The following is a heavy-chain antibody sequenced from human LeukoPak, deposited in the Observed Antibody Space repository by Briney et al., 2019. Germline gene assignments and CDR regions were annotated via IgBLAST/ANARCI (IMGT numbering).Heavy chain of an antibody. CDR3: ARLISYGDYQGVLLGFDY. CDR1: GGSISSYY. Sequence: PSETLSLTCTVSGGSISSYYWSWIRQPPGKGLEWIGYIYYSGSTNYNPSLKSRVTISVDTSKNQFSLKLSSVTAADTVVYYCARLISYGDYQGVLLGFDYWGQGTLVTVSS. V-gene: IGHV4-59*08. CDR2: IYYSGST. D-gene: IGHD4-17*01. J-gene: IGHJ4*02.